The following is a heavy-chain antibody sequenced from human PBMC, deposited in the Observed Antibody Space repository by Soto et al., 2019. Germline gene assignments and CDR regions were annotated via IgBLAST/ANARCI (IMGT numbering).Heavy chain of an antibody. Sequence: SETLSLTCTVSVGSISSGDYYWSWIRQPPGKGLEWIGYIYYSGSTYYNPSLKSRVTISVDTSKNQFSLKLSSVTAADTAVYYCARDGGSSSSPSFGWFDPWGQGTLVTVSS. CDR1: VGSISSGDYY. CDR2: IYYSGST. V-gene: IGHV4-30-4*01. CDR3: ARDGGSSSSPSFGWFDP. J-gene: IGHJ5*02. D-gene: IGHD6-6*01.